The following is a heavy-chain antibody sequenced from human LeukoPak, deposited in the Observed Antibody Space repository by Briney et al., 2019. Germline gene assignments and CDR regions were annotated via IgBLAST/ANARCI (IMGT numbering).Heavy chain of an antibody. CDR2: IHYRGST. D-gene: IGHD5-18*01. CDR1: GGSTSSYY. V-gene: IGHV4-59*01. CDR3: ARSVLGYSYGLHIDY. J-gene: IGHJ4*02. Sequence: PSETLSLTCTVSGGSTSSYYWSWIRQSPGEGLEWIGYIHYRGSTNYNPSLKSRVTISVDTSKNQFSLKLSSLTAADTAVYYCARSVLGYSYGLHIDYWGQGTLVTVSS.